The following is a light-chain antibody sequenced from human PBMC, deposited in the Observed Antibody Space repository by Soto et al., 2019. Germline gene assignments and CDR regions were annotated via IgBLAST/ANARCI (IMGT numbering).Light chain of an antibody. J-gene: IGKJ2*01. CDR3: QQYGSSPMYP. CDR1: QSVSSSY. V-gene: IGKV3-20*01. Sequence: EIVLTQSPGTLSLSPGDRATLSCRASQSVSSSYLAWYQQKPGQAPRLLIYGASSRATGIPDRFSGSGSGTDFTLTISRLEPEDFAVYYCQQYGSSPMYPFGQGTKLEIK. CDR2: GAS.